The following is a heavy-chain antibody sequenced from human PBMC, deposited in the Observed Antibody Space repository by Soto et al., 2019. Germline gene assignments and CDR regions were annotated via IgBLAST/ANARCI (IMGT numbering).Heavy chain of an antibody. J-gene: IGHJ6*02. CDR3: ARPDEGCYSSNHHYYYALDV. V-gene: IGHV1-69*01. CDR2: IIPIFDIT. D-gene: IGHD2-21*01. Sequence: QVQLVQSGAEVKKPGSSVKVSCKASGGTFRSYSISWVRQAPGQGLEWMGGIIPIFDITNYAQKFQGRVTITADESTSTAYVELSSLGSDDTAVYYCARPDEGCYSSNHHYYYALDVWGQGTTVTV. CDR1: GGTFRSYS.